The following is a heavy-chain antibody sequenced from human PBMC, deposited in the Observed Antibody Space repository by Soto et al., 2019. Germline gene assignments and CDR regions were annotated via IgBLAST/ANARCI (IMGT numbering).Heavy chain of an antibody. CDR1: GFSLSSTRMT. Sequence: QITLKESGPTLVKPTQTLTLTCTFSGFSLSSTRMTVGWIRQPPGKALEWLALIYWDDDKRYSPFLKSRLTSTKDNSKNQVVLTMSNMDPVDTARYYCAHIVVAGLGYYFDYWGQGTLVTVSS. CDR2: IYWDDDK. CDR3: AHIVVAGLGYYFDY. V-gene: IGHV2-5*02. J-gene: IGHJ4*02. D-gene: IGHD6-19*01.